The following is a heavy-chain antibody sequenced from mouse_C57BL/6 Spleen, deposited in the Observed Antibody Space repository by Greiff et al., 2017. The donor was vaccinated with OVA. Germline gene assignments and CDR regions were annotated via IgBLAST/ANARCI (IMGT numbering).Heavy chain of an antibody. CDR2: IYPRDGST. Sequence: VQLQESDAELVKPGASVKISCKVSGYTFTDHTIHWMKQRPEQGLEWIGYIYPRDGSTKYNEKFKGKATLTADKSSSTAYMQLNSLTSEDSAVYFCARLDYDYDWYFDVWGTGTTVTVSS. D-gene: IGHD2-4*01. CDR3: ARLDYDYDWYFDV. J-gene: IGHJ1*03. CDR1: GYTFTDHT. V-gene: IGHV1-78*01.